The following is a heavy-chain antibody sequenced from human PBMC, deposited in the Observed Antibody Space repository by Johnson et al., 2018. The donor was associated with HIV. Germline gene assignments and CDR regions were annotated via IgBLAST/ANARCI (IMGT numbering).Heavy chain of an antibody. D-gene: IGHD4-17*01. V-gene: IGHV3-30-3*01. CDR3: AREFLYGDYQDAFDI. CDR2: ISYAGSNK. CDR1: GFTFSSYA. Sequence: QVQLVESGGGLVQPGGSLRLSCTASGFTFSSYAMHWVRQAPGKGLEWVAVISYAGSNKYYADSVKGRFTISRDNSKNTLYLQMNSLRAEDTAVYYCAREFLYGDYQDAFDIWGQGTMVTVSS. J-gene: IGHJ3*02.